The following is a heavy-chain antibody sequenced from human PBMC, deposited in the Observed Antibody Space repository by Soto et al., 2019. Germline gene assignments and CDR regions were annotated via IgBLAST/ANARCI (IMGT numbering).Heavy chain of an antibody. J-gene: IGHJ5*02. CDR3: AGGAYIDYSHWSAP. CDR2: MNPNSGNA. Sequence: QVQLVQSGAEVRKPGASVRVSCKATGYSFTRHDINWLRQAAGQGLEWMGWMNPNSGNAVYAQKFQGRVTMTRNTPITAAYMGATSLNSEAPAVFFWAGGAYIDYSHWSAPGARGTLVTVPS. D-gene: IGHD4-4*01. CDR1: GYSFTRHD. V-gene: IGHV1-8*01.